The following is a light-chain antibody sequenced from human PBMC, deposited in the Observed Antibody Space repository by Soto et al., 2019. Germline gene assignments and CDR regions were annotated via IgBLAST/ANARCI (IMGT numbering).Light chain of an antibody. Sequence: QSALTQPPSASGSPGQSVTISCTGTSSDVGGYNYVSWYQQHPGKAPKLMIYEVSKRPSGIPDRFSGSKSGNTASLTVSGLQADDEADYYCRSYAGSNIKVFGTGTKLTVL. CDR1: SSDVGGYNY. CDR2: EVS. V-gene: IGLV2-8*01. CDR3: RSYAGSNIKV. J-gene: IGLJ1*01.